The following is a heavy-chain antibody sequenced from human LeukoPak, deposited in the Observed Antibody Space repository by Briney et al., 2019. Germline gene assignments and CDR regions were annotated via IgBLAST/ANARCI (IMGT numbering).Heavy chain of an antibody. CDR1: GYSISSGYY. CDR2: IYHSGST. D-gene: IGHD5-12*01. CDR3: ARVRNLRGYSGYEILYSDY. J-gene: IGHJ4*02. Sequence: SETLSLTCTVSGYSISSGYYWGWIRQPPGKGLEWIGSIYHSGSTYYNPSLKSRVTISVDTSKSQFSLKLSSVTAADTAVYYCARVRNLRGYSGYEILYSDYWGQGTLVTVSS. V-gene: IGHV4-38-2*02.